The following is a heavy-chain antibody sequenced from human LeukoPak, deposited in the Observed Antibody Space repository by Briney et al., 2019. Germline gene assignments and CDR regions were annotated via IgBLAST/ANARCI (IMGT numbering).Heavy chain of an antibody. CDR2: IYSGGST. CDR1: GFIVSSNY. V-gene: IGHV3-66*01. J-gene: IGHJ3*02. Sequence: PGGSLRLSCAASGFIVSSNYMSWVRQAPGKGLEWVSVIYSGGSTYYADSVKGRFTISRDNSKNTLYLQMNSLRAEDTAVYYCARDHYYDSRGQDAFDIWGQGTMVTVSS. D-gene: IGHD3-22*01. CDR3: ARDHYYDSRGQDAFDI.